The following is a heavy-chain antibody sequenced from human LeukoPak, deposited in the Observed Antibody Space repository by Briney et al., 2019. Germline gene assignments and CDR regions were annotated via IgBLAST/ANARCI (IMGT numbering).Heavy chain of an antibody. Sequence: GGSLRLSCAASAFTFSSYSMNWVRQAPGKGLEWVSFISTSSSYIHYADSVKGRFTISRDNAKTSLYLQMNSLRAEDTAVYYCARTSDTSGRLYWYFDLWGRGTLVTVSS. J-gene: IGHJ2*01. CDR2: ISTSSSYI. CDR3: ARTSDTSGRLYWYFDL. CDR1: AFTFSSYS. V-gene: IGHV3-21*01. D-gene: IGHD3-22*01.